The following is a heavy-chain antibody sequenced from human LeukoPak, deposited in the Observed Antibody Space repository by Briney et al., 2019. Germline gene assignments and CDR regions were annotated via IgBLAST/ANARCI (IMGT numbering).Heavy chain of an antibody. D-gene: IGHD3-9*01. J-gene: IGHJ4*02. CDR1: GFTFSSYA. CDR2: ISGNGGST. Sequence: PGGSLRLSCAASGFTFSSYAMSWVRQAPGKGLEWVSAISGNGGSTFDADSVKGRFTISRDNSKNTLYLQMNSLRAEDTAIYYCAKDVFESYDIYDHWGQGTLVTVSS. CDR3: AKDVFESYDIYDH. V-gene: IGHV3-23*01.